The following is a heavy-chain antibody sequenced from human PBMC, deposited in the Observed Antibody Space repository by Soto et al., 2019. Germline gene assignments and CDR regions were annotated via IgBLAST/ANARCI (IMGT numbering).Heavy chain of an antibody. CDR2: INHSGST. CDR1: GGSFSGYY. J-gene: IGHJ5*02. CDR3: ARERAVLLWFGVNWCDP. Sequence: QVQLQQWGAGVLKPSETLSLTCAVYGGSFSGYYWSWIRQPPGKGLEWIGEINHSGSTNYNPSLKSRVTISEETSKNQFSLKLRSVTAAARAVYYCARERAVLLWFGVNWCDPWGQGALVIVAA. V-gene: IGHV4-34*01. D-gene: IGHD3-10*01.